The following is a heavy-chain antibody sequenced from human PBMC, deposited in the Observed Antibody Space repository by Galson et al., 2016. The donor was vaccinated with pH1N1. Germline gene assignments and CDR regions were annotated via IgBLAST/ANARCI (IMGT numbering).Heavy chain of an antibody. V-gene: IGHV3-48*04. D-gene: IGHD3-10*01. CDR1: GFIFSSYS. CDR2: ISSSSSTI. J-gene: IGHJ6*03. Sequence: SLRLSCAGSGFIFSSYSMNWVRQAPGKGLEWVSYISSSSSTIYYADSVKGRFTISRDNAKNSLYLQMNSLRAEDTAVYYCARDQGGYGSGSFPAYYYYMDVWGKGTTVTVSS. CDR3: ARDQGGYGSGSFPAYYYYMDV.